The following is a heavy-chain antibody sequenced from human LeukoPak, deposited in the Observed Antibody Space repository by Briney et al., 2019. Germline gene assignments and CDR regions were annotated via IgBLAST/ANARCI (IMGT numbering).Heavy chain of an antibody. CDR2: INPNSGGT. V-gene: IGHV1-2*02. J-gene: IGHJ6*03. CDR3: ARNAVPAATSYYDYYYMDV. D-gene: IGHD2-2*01. Sequence: ASVKVSCKASGYTFTGYYMHWVRQAPGQGLEWMGWINPNSGGTNYAQKFQGRVTMTRDTSISTAYMELSRLRSDDTAVYYCARNAVPAATSYYDYYYMDVWGKGTTVTISS. CDR1: GYTFTGYY.